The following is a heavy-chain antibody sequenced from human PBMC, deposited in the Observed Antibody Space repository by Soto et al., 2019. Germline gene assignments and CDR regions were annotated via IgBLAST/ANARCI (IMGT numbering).Heavy chain of an antibody. CDR1: GGTFSSYA. D-gene: IGHD2-2*01. CDR3: ARYCSSTSCPYYYYYGMDV. CDR2: IIPIFVTA. Sequence: SVKVSCKASGGTFSSYAISWVRQAPGQGLEWMGGIIPIFVTANYAQKFQGRVTITADESTSTAYMELSSLRSEDTAVYYCARYCSSTSCPYYYYYGMDVWGQGTTVTVSS. V-gene: IGHV1-69*13. J-gene: IGHJ6*02.